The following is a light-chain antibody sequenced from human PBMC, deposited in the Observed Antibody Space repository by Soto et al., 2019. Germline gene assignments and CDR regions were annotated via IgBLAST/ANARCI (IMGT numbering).Light chain of an antibody. Sequence: QSALTQPASVSGSPGQSITISCTGTSSDVGRYNYVSWYQQLPGKAPKVIIYDVAERPSGVSNRFSGSKSGNTASLSISGLQAEDEADYYCLSYTTSSTGVFGGGTQLTVL. J-gene: IGLJ3*02. V-gene: IGLV2-14*03. CDR3: LSYTTSSTGV. CDR2: DVA. CDR1: SSDVGRYNY.